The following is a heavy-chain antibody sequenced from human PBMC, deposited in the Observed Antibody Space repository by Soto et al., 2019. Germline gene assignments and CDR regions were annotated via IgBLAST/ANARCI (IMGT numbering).Heavy chain of an antibody. V-gene: IGHV3-30*18. J-gene: IGHJ4*02. Sequence: LRLSCVGAGFTFGNYGMHWVRQPPGKGLDGVALISDDGDKRYYSDSVRGRLIISRDNSKDTLYLQMNSLGPDDTAVYFCAKARVRMVVDNCFDYWGRGTRFTVSS. CDR1: GFTFGNYG. CDR3: AKARVRMVVDNCFDY. CDR2: ISDDGDKR. D-gene: IGHD2-15*01.